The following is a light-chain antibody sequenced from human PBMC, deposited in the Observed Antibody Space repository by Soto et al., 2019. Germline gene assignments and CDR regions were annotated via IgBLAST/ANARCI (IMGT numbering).Light chain of an antibody. Sequence: EIVMTQSPATLSVSPGERATLSCRASQSVSSNLAWYQQKPGQAPRLLIYGASTRVTGIPARFSGSGSGTEFTLTISSLQSEDFAVYYCQQYNNWPSITFGQGTRLEIK. CDR1: QSVSSN. J-gene: IGKJ5*01. V-gene: IGKV3-15*01. CDR2: GAS. CDR3: QQYNNWPSIT.